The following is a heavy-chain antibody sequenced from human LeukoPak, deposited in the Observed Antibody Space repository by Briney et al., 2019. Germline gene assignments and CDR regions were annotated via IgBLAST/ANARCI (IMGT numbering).Heavy chain of an antibody. J-gene: IGHJ4*02. Sequence: GASVKVSCKASGGTFSSYAINWVRQAPGQGLEWMGGIIPIFGTANYAQKFQGRVTITADESTSTAYMELSSLRSEDTAVYYCCTSTAAAGTPEDYWGQGTLVTVSS. CDR2: IIPIFGTA. V-gene: IGHV1-69*13. CDR3: CTSTAAAGTPEDY. CDR1: GGTFSSYA. D-gene: IGHD6-13*01.